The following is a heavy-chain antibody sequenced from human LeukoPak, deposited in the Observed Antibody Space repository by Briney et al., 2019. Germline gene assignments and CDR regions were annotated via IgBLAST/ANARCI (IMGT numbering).Heavy chain of an antibody. V-gene: IGHV4-39*01. CDR3: ARGPVLRYFDWLTYFDY. J-gene: IGHJ4*02. CDR2: IYYSGST. CDR1: GGSISSSSYY. D-gene: IGHD3-9*01. Sequence: PSETLSLTCTVSGGSISSSSYYWGWIRQPPGKGLEGIGSIYYSGSTYYNPSLKSRVTISVDTSKNQFSLKLSSVTAADTAVYYCARGPVLRYFDWLTYFDYWGQGTLVTVSS.